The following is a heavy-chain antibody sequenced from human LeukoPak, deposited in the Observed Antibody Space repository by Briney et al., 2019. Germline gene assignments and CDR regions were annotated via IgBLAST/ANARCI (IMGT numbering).Heavy chain of an antibody. J-gene: IGHJ4*02. CDR2: ITHTGGNT. Sequence: GGSLRLSCAASGFTFSSYGMHWVRQAPGKGLEWVSAITHTGGNTYYADSLKGRFTISRDNSKKTLYLQMNSLRADDTAVYYCVKVSPWSGQYFHYWGQGALVTVSS. D-gene: IGHD3-3*01. V-gene: IGHV3-23*01. CDR1: GFTFSSYG. CDR3: VKVSPWSGQYFHY.